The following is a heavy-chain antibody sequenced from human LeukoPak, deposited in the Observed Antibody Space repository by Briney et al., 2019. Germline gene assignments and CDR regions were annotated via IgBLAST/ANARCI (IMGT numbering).Heavy chain of an antibody. V-gene: IGHV3-53*01. D-gene: IGHD5-24*01. CDR2: IYGGGST. CDR1: GFIVSKTH. J-gene: IGHJ3*02. CDR3: AMRYDFDI. Sequence: GGSLRLSCAASGFIVSKTHMTWVRQAPGKRLEWVSIIYGGGSTWYADSVKGRFTISRDNSKNTVYLQMNGLRAEDTAVYYCAMRYDFDIWGQGTMVTVSS.